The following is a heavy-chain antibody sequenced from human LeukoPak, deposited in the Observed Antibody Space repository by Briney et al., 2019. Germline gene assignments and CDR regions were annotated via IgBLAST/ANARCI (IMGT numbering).Heavy chain of an antibody. V-gene: IGHV1-69*13. CDR1: GYTFTSYD. CDR2: IIPIFGTA. D-gene: IGHD3-22*01. CDR3: ARGGQGGYYCDSSGYYEGDAFDI. Sequence: SVKVSCKASGYTFTSYDISWVRQAPGQGLEWMGGIIPIFGTANYAQKFQGRVTITADESTSTAYMELSSLRSEDTAVYYCARGGQGGYYCDSSGYYEGDAFDIWGQGTMVTVSS. J-gene: IGHJ3*02.